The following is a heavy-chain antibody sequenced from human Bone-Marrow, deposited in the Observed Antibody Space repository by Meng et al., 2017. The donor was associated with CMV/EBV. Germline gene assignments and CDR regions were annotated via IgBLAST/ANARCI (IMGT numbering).Heavy chain of an antibody. CDR1: GGSISSYY. CDR3: ARGDGDYGYD. J-gene: IGHJ4*02. Sequence: SETLSLTCTVSGGSISSYYWSWIRQPPGKGLEWIGYIYYSGHTNYNPSLKSRVTISEDTSKTQFSLKLIAVTAADTAVYYCARGDGDYGYDWGQGTMVTVSS. V-gene: IGHV4-59*01. CDR2: IYYSGHT. D-gene: IGHD4-17*01.